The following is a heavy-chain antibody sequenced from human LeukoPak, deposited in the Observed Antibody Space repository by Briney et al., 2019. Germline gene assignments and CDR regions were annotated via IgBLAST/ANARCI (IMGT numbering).Heavy chain of an antibody. J-gene: IGHJ5*02. D-gene: IGHD3-3*01. Sequence: GASVKVSCKASGYTFTSYGISWVRQAPGQGLEWMGWISAYNGNTNYAQKLQGRVTMTTDTSTSTAYMELRSLRSDDTAVYYCARVRNYDFWSGSEFDPWGQGTLVTVSP. CDR2: ISAYNGNT. CDR3: ARVRNYDFWSGSEFDP. CDR1: GYTFTSYG. V-gene: IGHV1-18*01.